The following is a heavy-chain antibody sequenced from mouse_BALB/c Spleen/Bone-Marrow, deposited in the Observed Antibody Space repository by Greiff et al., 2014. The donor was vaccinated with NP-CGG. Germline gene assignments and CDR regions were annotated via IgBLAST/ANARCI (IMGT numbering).Heavy chain of an antibody. CDR1: GYSFTSYW. CDR2: ISPSNGRS. CDR3: TRSELRRGGYALDY. J-gene: IGHJ4*01. D-gene: IGHD2-12*01. Sequence: QVQLQQSRAELVKPGASVKLSCKASGYSFTSYWMHWVKQRPGQGLEWIGEISPSNGRSNYNEKFKSKAPLTVDKSSSTAYMQLSGLTSEDSAVYYCTRSELRRGGYALDYWGLGTSVTVSS. V-gene: IGHV1S81*02.